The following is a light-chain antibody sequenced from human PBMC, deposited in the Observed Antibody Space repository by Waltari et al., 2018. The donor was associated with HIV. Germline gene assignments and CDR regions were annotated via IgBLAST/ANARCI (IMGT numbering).Light chain of an antibody. CDR3: QAYDSSLSGGDVV. CDR1: SSNIGAGYD. CDR2: GTS. Sequence: QSVLTQPPSVSGAPGQRVTISCTGSSSNIGAGYDVHWYQHLPGTAPKLLIYGTSNRPSGVPDRFSVSKSGTSPSLAITGLQAEDEADYYYQAYDSSLSGGDVVFGGGTKLTVL. J-gene: IGLJ2*01. V-gene: IGLV1-40*01.